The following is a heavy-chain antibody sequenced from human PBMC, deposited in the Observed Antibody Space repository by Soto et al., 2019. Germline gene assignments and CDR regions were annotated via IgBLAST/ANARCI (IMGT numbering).Heavy chain of an antibody. D-gene: IGHD2-15*01. CDR3: ARDPANLALAVAYFDS. CDR2: ISHTGRT. J-gene: IGHJ4*02. Sequence: KPSETLSLTCRVSGSSITNSFYWGWIRQSPEKGLEWIGSISHTGRTSYNPSLKSRVSISVDTSKNQFSLTLTSVTAADTAVYYCARDPANLALAVAYFDSWGQGTLVTVSS. V-gene: IGHV4-38-2*02. CDR1: GSSITNSFY.